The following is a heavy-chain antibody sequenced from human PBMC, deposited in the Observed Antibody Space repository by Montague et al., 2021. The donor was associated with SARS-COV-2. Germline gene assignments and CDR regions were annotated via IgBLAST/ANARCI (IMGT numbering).Heavy chain of an antibody. D-gene: IGHD3-10*01. CDR3: ASMVRAQVYYFDY. CDR2: IFYSGST. Sequence: SETLSLTCTLSGGSISSSSYYWGWIRQPPGKGLEWIGSIFYSGSTDYSPSLKSRVTISVDTSKNQFSLKLSSVTAADTAVYYCASMVRAQVYYFDYWGQGTLVTVSS. CDR1: GGSISSSSYY. J-gene: IGHJ4*02. V-gene: IGHV4-39*01.